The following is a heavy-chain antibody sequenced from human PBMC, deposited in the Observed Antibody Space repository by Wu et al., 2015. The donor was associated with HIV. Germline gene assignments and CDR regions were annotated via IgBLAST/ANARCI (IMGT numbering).Heavy chain of an antibody. Sequence: QVHLVQSGAEVKKPGASVTVSCKVSGYTFTAYYIHWVRQAPGQGLEWMGWINVNSGDSNYVRKFRGRLTVTRDTSINTVYMDLSSLKSDDSAIYYCTRGTRNYLFDHWGQGAQVTVSS. J-gene: IGHJ4*02. CDR2: INVNSGDS. CDR1: GYTFTAYY. CDR3: TRGTRNYLFDH. V-gene: IGHV1-2*02. D-gene: IGHD4-11*01.